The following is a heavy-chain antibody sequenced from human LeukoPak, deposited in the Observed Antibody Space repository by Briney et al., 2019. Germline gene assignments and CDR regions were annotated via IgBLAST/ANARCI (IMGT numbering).Heavy chain of an antibody. Sequence: PGGSLRLSCAASGFTFSSYSMNWVRQAPGKGLEWVSSISSSSSYIYYADSVKGRFTISRDNAKNSLYLQMNSLRAEDTAVYYCARDNSGGWYGGNYWAKEPRAPVSS. J-gene: IGHJ4*02. CDR2: ISSSSSYI. CDR3: ARDNSGGWYGGNY. V-gene: IGHV3-21*01. D-gene: IGHD6-19*01. CDR1: GFTFSSYS.